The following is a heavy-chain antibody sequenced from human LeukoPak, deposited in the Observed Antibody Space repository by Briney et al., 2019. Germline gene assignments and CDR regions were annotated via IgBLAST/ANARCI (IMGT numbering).Heavy chain of an antibody. V-gene: IGHV4-59*08. CDR1: GGSISGSY. CDR2: VSYSGST. D-gene: IGHD7-27*01. J-gene: IGHJ4*02. CDR3: ARGFRGDNFDY. Sequence: SETLSLTCSVSGGSISGSYWNWIQQPPGKGLEWIGYVSYSGSTYYNPSLKSRVTISVDTSKNQFSLKLSSVTAADTAVYFCARGFRGDNFDYWGQGTLVTVSS.